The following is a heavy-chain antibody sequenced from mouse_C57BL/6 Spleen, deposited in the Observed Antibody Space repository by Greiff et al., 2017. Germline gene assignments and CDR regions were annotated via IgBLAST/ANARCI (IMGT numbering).Heavy chain of an antibody. CDR1: GYTFTDYE. V-gene: IGHV1-15*01. D-gene: IGHD2-3*01. J-gene: IGHJ3*01. CDR3: TRGYDGYAAWFAY. CDR2: IDPETGGT. Sequence: QVQLKQSGAELVRPGASVTLSCKASGYTFTDYEMHWVKQTPVHGLEWIGAIDPETGGTAYNQKFKGKAILTADKSSSTAYMELRSLTSEDSAVYYCTRGYDGYAAWFAYWGQGTLVTVSA.